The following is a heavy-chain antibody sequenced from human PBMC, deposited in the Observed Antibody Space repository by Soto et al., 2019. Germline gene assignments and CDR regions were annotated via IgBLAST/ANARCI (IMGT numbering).Heavy chain of an antibody. Sequence: QVQLQESGPGPVKPSETLSLTCTVSGGSISSSYWSWIRQPPGKGLEWIGYIYDSGSTNYNPSLKSRLTISVDTSKNQFSLKLSSETAADTAMYYCSSRWGPVFDYWGQGTLVTVSS. CDR3: SSRWGPVFDY. D-gene: IGHD3-16*01. V-gene: IGHV4-59*08. J-gene: IGHJ4*02. CDR2: IYDSGST. CDR1: GGSISSSY.